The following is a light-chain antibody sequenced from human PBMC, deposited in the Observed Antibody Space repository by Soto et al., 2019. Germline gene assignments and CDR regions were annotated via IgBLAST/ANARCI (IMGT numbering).Light chain of an antibody. CDR3: CSSAGGTSVV. V-gene: IGLV2-23*01. CDR1: TSDIGRYNL. CDR2: EDI. J-gene: IGLJ2*01. Sequence: QSALTQPASVSGSPGQSITISCTGTTSDIGRYNLVSWYQQYPGKAPKLILYEDIERPSGVSNRFSGSKSGNTASLTISGLLTEDEADYYCCSSAGGTSVVFGGGTQLTVL.